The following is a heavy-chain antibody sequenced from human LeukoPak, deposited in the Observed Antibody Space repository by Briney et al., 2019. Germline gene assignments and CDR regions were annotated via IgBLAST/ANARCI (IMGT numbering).Heavy chain of an antibody. CDR2: ISSSGNYV. J-gene: IGHJ3*02. D-gene: IGHD2-15*01. CDR1: GFTFSSYS. V-gene: IGHV3-21*01. Sequence: GGSLRLSCAASGFTFSSYSMNWVRQAPGKGLEWVSSISSSGNYVYYADSMKGRFTTSRDNAKTSLYLQMNSLRAEDTAVYYCARNSTVVAGTFDIWGQGTMVTVSS. CDR3: ARNSTVVAGTFDI.